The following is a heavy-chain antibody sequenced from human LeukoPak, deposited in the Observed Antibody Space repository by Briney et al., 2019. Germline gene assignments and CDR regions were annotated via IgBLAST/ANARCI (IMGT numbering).Heavy chain of an antibody. CDR2: IYYSGST. CDR3: ARRVQLWLQHYYYMDV. CDR1: GGSISSSSYY. D-gene: IGHD5-18*01. Sequence: SETLSLTCTVSGGSISSSSYYWGWTRQPPGKGLEWIGSIYYSGSTYYNPSLKSRVTISVDTSKNQFSLKLSSVTAADTAVYYCARRVQLWLQHYYYMDVWGKGTTVTISS. J-gene: IGHJ6*03. V-gene: IGHV4-39*01.